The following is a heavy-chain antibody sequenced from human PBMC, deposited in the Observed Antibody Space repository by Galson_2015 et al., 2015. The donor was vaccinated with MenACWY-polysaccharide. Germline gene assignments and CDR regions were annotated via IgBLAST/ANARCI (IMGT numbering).Heavy chain of an antibody. V-gene: IGHV4-39*01. CDR1: GGSIRTETYF. Sequence: SETLSLTCTVSGGSIRTETYFWGWLRQPPGKGLEWIGTTSYTGSTYYNPSLKGRVAFSTDTSNNHFSLTVTSVTAADTAVYYCARHRKRVAGEFDYWGQGTLVTVSS. D-gene: IGHD6-19*01. CDR2: TSYTGST. J-gene: IGHJ4*02. CDR3: ARHRKRVAGEFDY.